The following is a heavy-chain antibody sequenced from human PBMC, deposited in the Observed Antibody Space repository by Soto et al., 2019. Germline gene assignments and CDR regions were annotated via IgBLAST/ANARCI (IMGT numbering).Heavy chain of an antibody. J-gene: IGHJ5*02. Sequence: GESLKISCKGSGYRFTNYWIGWVRQMPGKGLEWMGIIYPDDSDIRYSPSFQGQVTISADKSISTAYLQWSSLKASDTAMYYCARWAEGVTTPHFDPWGQGTLVTVSS. CDR3: ARWAEGVTTPHFDP. CDR2: IYPDDSDI. CDR1: GYRFTNYW. D-gene: IGHD4-17*01. V-gene: IGHV5-51*01.